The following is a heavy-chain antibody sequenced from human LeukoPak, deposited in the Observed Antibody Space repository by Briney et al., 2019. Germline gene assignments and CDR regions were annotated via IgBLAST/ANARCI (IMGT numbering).Heavy chain of an antibody. V-gene: IGHV3-11*06. Sequence: PGGSLRLSCAASGFPFSDYYMSWIRQTPGKGLEWVSYVSSSSGHTEYADSVKGRSTVSRDNAKNSLFLQLNSLRADDTAVYYCARVRSLAAACTADYWGQGTLVTVSS. CDR2: VSSSSGHT. J-gene: IGHJ4*02. D-gene: IGHD6-25*01. CDR1: GFPFSDYY. CDR3: ARVRSLAAACTADY.